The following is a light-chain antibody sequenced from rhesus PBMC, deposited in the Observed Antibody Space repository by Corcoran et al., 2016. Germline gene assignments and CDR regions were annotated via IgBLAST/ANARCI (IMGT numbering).Light chain of an antibody. CDR3: QNGYGSPFT. CDR1: QCVSSK. Sequence: EIVMTQSPATLSLSPGETDTISCRTSQCVSSKLAWYQQKPGQAPRLLMYGASCRATGIPDRFSGMGSGTDFTLTISRLQPEDFATYYCQNGYGSPFTFGPGTKLDIK. CDR2: GAS. V-gene: IGKV3-31*02. J-gene: IGKJ3*01.